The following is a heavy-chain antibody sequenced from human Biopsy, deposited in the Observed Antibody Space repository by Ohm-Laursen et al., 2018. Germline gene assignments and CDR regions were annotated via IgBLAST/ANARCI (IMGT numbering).Heavy chain of an antibody. CDR3: VKDKDFRDAFDI. CDR1: GFSFEDYG. D-gene: IGHD3-3*01. J-gene: IGHJ3*02. Sequence: SLRLSCTASGFSFEDYGMHWVRQAPGKGLEWVSSISWQSATRNYADSVKGRFAISRDNAKKSLYLEVDSLRDEDTALYYCVKDKDFRDAFDIWGQGTVVTVSS. CDR2: ISWQSATR. V-gene: IGHV3-9*01.